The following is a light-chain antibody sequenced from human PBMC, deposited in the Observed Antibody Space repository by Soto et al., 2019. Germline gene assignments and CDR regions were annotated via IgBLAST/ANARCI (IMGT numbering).Light chain of an antibody. CDR2: EVS. J-gene: IGLJ1*01. Sequence: QSVLTQPASVSGSPGQSITISCTGTISDVGGYNYVSWYQQHPGKAPKLMIYEVSNRPSGVSNRFSGSKSGNTASLTISGLQAEDEADYYCSSYTSRGTYVFGTGTKATVL. CDR1: ISDVGGYNY. V-gene: IGLV2-14*01. CDR3: SSYTSRGTYV.